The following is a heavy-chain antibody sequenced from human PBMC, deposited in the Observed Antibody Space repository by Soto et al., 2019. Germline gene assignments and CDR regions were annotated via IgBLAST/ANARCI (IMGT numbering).Heavy chain of an antibody. V-gene: IGHV3-23*01. J-gene: IGHJ4*02. CDR1: GFTFSSYA. CDR2: VNGNGGRT. CDR3: ARGDSYYDFYLQV. Sequence: GGSLRLSCAASGFTFSSYAMSWVRQAPGKGLEWVSAVNGNGGRTYYADSVKGRFTISRDNSKNTLFLQINSLRAEDTAVYYCARGDSYYDFYLQVWGQGTLVTVSS. D-gene: IGHD3-3*01.